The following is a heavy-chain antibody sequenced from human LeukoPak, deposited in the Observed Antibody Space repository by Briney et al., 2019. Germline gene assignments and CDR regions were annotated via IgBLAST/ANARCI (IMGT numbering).Heavy chain of an antibody. CDR2: ISWNSGSI. Sequence: PGRSLRLSCAASGFTFDDYAMPWVRQAPGKGLEWVSGISWNSGSIGYADSVKGRFTISRDNAKNSLYLQMNSLRAEDTALYYCAKDGGHSSGWYYFDYWGQGTLVTVSS. D-gene: IGHD6-19*01. V-gene: IGHV3-9*01. CDR1: GFTFDDYA. J-gene: IGHJ4*02. CDR3: AKDGGHSSGWYYFDY.